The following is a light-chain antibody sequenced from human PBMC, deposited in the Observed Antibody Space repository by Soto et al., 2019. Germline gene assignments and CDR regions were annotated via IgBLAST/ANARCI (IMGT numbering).Light chain of an antibody. V-gene: IGKV4-1*01. J-gene: IGKJ3*01. CDR3: QQYYSTPPT. CDR2: WAS. CDR1: QSVLYSSNNKNY. Sequence: DIVMTQSPDSLAVSLGERATINCKSSQSVLYSSNNKNYLAWYQQKPGQPPKLLIYWASTRESGVPDRFSGSGSGTDFTLPSSSLQAEDVAVYYCQQYYSTPPTFGPGTKVDIK.